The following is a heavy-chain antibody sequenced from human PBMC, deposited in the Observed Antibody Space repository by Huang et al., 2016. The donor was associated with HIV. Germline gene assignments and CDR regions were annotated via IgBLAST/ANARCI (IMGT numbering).Heavy chain of an antibody. D-gene: IGHD6-19*01. J-gene: IGHJ6*03. V-gene: IGHV4-34*01. CDR2: IHHSGDT. CDR1: GGSFSDYY. CDR3: ARLVAVNGYYYMDV. Sequence: QVRLLQWGAGLLKASETLSLTCGVYGGSFSDYYWTGIRQPPGKALEWIGEIHHSGDTNYNPSLKSRVTLSKDTSKNQFSLRLSSVSAADTAVYYCARLVAVNGYYYMDVWGKGTKVTVSS.